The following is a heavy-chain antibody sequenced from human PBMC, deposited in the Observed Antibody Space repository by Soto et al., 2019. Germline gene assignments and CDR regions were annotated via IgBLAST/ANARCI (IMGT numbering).Heavy chain of an antibody. CDR3: ARGRGVIVIGGHYMDV. CDR1: GGSISSGGYY. CDR2: IYYSGST. J-gene: IGHJ6*03. D-gene: IGHD3-16*02. Sequence: QVQLQESGPGLVKPSQTLSLTCTVSGGSISSGGYYWTWIRQHPGKGLEWIGYIYYSGSTYYNPSLKSRVTISVDTSKNQFTLMLGSVSAADTAVYYCARGRGVIVIGGHYMDVWGKGTTVTVSS. V-gene: IGHV4-31*03.